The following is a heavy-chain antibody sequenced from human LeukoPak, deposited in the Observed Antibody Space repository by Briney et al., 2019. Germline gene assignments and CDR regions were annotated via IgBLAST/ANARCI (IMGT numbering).Heavy chain of an antibody. CDR2: IYSGGST. CDR3: AKQVSGQWLTPDSG. J-gene: IGHJ4*02. D-gene: IGHD6-19*01. Sequence: TGGSLRLSCAASGFTVSSNYMSWVRQAPGKGLEWVSVIYSGGSTYYADSVKGRFTISRDNSKNTLYLQMNSLRAEDTAVYYCAKQVSGQWLTPDSGWGQGTLVTVSS. V-gene: IGHV3-53*01. CDR1: GFTVSSNY.